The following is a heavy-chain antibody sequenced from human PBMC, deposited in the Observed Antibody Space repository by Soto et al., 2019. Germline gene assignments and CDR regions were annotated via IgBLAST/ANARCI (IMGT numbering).Heavy chain of an antibody. V-gene: IGHV2-5*02. CDR2: IYWDDDE. CDR1: GFSLTTSGVG. CDR3: AHSSSMMTSSGLHDF. Sequence: QITLKESGPTLVKPTQTLTLTCTFSGFSLTTSGVGVGWIRQPPGKALEWLALIYWDDDERYSPSLKSRVTVAKDISKSQVVLTMTNLDPVDTGTYYCAHSSSMMTSSGLHDFWGQGILVTVSS. J-gene: IGHJ4*02. D-gene: IGHD6-19*01.